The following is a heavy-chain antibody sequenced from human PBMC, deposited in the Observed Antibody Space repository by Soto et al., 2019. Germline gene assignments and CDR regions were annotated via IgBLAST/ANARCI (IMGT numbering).Heavy chain of an antibody. CDR1: GGSISSGGYY. J-gene: IGHJ6*02. V-gene: IGHV4-31*03. CDR3: ARGGIKTNRTGMDV. Sequence: SETLSLTCTVSGGSISSGGYYWSWIRQHPGKGLEWIGYIYYSGSTYYNPSLKSRVTISVDTSKNQFSLKLSSVTAADTAVYYCARGGIKTNRTGMDVCGQGTPVTVSS. CDR2: IYYSGST. D-gene: IGHD3-16*01.